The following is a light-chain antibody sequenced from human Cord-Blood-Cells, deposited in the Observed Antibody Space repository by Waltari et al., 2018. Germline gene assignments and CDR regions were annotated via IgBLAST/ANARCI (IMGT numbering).Light chain of an antibody. CDR1: QSISSY. CDR3: QQSYSTPWT. J-gene: IGKJ1*01. V-gene: IGKV1-39*01. CDR2: AAS. Sequence: DIQMTQSPYSLSASVGDRVTITCRASQSISSYLNWYQQKPGKAPKLLIYAASSLQSGVPSRFSGSGSVTDFTLTISSLQPEDFATYYCQQSYSTPWTFGQGTTVEIK.